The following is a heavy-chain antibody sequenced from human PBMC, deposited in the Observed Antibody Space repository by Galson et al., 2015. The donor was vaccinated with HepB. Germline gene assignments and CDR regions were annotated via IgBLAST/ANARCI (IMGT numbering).Heavy chain of an antibody. CDR3: VRPRGAGAGDYQNWYFDL. CDR2: ISYTGTYT. J-gene: IGHJ2*01. V-gene: IGHV3-30*03. CDR1: GFTFSNYA. D-gene: IGHD4-17*01. Sequence: SLRLSCAASGFTFSNYAMNWLRQAPGKGLEWVAVISYTGTYTGYADFGRGRFTISRDNSKNALYLQMNSLRVEDTALYYCVRPRGAGAGDYQNWYFDLWGRGTLVTVSS.